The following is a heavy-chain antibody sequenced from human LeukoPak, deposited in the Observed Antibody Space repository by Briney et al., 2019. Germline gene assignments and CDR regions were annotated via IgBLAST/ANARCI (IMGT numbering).Heavy chain of an antibody. CDR2: ISSSSSYI. D-gene: IGHD4-11*01. CDR1: GFTFSSYS. V-gene: IGHV3-21*01. CDR3: ATDRLQNSYYYYYSGMDV. J-gene: IGHJ6*02. Sequence: GSLRLSCAASGFTFSSYSMNWVRQAPGKGLEWVSSISSSSSYIYYADSVKGRFTISRDNAMNSLYLQMNSLRAEDTAVYYCATDRLQNSYYYYYSGMDVWGQGTTVTVSS.